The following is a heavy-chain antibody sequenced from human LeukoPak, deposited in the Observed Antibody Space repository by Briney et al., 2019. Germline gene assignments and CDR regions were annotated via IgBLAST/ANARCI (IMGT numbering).Heavy chain of an antibody. D-gene: IGHD3-10*01. J-gene: IGHJ6*04. CDR2: ISSSSSYI. CDR1: GFTFSIYS. V-gene: IGHV3-21*01. CDR3: VRGKANYGSGSDV. Sequence: GGSLRLSCAASGFTFSIYSMDWVRQAPGKGLEWVSSISSSSSYIYYADSVKGRFTISRDNARNSLYLQMNSLRAEDTAVYYCVRGKANYGSGSDVWGKGTTVTVSS.